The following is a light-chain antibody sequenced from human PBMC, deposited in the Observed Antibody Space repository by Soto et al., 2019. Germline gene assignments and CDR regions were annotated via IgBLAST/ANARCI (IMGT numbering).Light chain of an antibody. CDR1: QVIGSRY. CDR2: GAS. Sequence: EIVMTQSPGTLSLSPGERATISCRASQVIGSRYLAWYHQKSGQAPRLLIYGASSRAPGIPDRFSGSGSGTDFTLTISRLEPEDFGVYYCQQFGSSIPHTFGQGTKVDIK. J-gene: IGKJ2*01. V-gene: IGKV3-20*01. CDR3: QQFGSSIPHT.